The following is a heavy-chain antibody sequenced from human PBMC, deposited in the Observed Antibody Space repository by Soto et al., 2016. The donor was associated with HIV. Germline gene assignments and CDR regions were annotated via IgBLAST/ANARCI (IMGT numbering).Heavy chain of an antibody. CDR1: GFTFSGSA. J-gene: IGHJ5*02. D-gene: IGHD2-15*01. V-gene: IGHV3-73*01. CDR2: IRSKANNYAT. Sequence: EVQLVESGGGLVQPGGPVKLSCAASGFTFSGSAMHRVRQASGKGLEWVGRIRSKANNYATAYAASVKGRFTISRDDSKNTAYLQMDSLKTEDTAVYYCTEARYYCSGGSCPHWFDPWGQGTLVTVSS. CDR3: TEARYYCSGGSCPHWFDP.